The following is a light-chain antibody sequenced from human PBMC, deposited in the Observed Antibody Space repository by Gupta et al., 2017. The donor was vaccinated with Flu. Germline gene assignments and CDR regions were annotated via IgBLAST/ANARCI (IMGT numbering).Light chain of an antibody. Sequence: RVTIPCSGTSSNIGSNTVNWYQQLPGTAPKLLINSNNQRPSGVPDRFSGSKSGTSASLAISGLQSEDEADYYCAAWDGSLNGRVFGGGTKLTVL. CDR3: AAWDGSLNGRV. J-gene: IGLJ3*02. CDR2: SNN. V-gene: IGLV1-44*01. CDR1: SSNIGSNT.